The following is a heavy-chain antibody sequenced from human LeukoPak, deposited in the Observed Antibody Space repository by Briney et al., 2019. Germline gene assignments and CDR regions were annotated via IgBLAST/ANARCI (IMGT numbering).Heavy chain of an antibody. Sequence: GGSLRLSCAASGSSFSSYVMSWVRQAPGKGLEWVSVISTSGGITYYADSVKGRFTISRDNAKNSLYLEMNNLRAEDTAVYYCTRMYRNGFDYWGQGTLVTVSS. V-gene: IGHV3-23*01. J-gene: IGHJ4*02. CDR3: TRMYRNGFDY. D-gene: IGHD1-1*01. CDR1: GSSFSSYV. CDR2: ISTSGGIT.